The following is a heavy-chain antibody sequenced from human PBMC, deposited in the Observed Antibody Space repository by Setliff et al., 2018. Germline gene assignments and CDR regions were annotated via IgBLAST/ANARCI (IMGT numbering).Heavy chain of an antibody. CDR3: ARDRSDSNNWYNFQH. CDR2: IRGSRGST. V-gene: IGHV3-23*01. Sequence: GGSLRLSCAASGFTFSSYAMSWVRQAPGKGLEWISGIRGSRGSTYYADSVKGRFTISRDNSKNTLYLQMNSLRAEDTAIYYCARDRSDSNNWYNFQHWGQGTLVTVSS. D-gene: IGHD6-13*01. CDR1: GFTFSSYA. J-gene: IGHJ1*01.